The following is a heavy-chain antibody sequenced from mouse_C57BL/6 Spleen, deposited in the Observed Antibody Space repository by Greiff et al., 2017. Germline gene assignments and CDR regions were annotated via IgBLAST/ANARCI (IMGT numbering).Heavy chain of an antibody. J-gene: IGHJ4*01. Sequence: EVMLVESGGGLVKPGGSLKLSCAASGFTFSSYAMSWVRQTPEKRLEWVATISDGGSYTYYPDNVKGRFTISRDNAKNNLYLQMSHLKSEDTAMYYCARDGGDYYGSSLYAMDYWGQGTSVTVSS. D-gene: IGHD1-1*01. V-gene: IGHV5-4*01. CDR2: ISDGGSYT. CDR1: GFTFSSYA. CDR3: ARDGGDYYGSSLYAMDY.